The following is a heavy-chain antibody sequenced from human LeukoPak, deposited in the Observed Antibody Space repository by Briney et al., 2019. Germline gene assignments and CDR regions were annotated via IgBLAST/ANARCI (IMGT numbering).Heavy chain of an antibody. CDR1: GLPFSSYA. V-gene: IGHV3-23*01. CDR3: ARESIAVAGIDY. J-gene: IGHJ4*02. D-gene: IGHD6-19*01. CDR2: VTRDGNT. Sequence: GGSLRLSCAASGLPFSSYAMSWVRQAPGKGLEWVSGVTRDGNTYYADSVKGRFTISRDNSKNTLYLQMNSLRAEDTAVYYCARESIAVAGIDYWGQGTLVTVSS.